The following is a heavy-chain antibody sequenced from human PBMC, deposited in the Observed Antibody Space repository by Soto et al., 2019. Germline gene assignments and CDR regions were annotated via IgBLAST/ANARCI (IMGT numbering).Heavy chain of an antibody. CDR3: AKEIAARPSHAGYFDY. Sequence: QVQLVESGGGVVQPGRSLRLSCAASGFTFSSYGMHWVRQAPGKGLEWVAVIWYDGSNKYYADSVKGRFTISRDNSKNTLYLQMNSLRAEDTAVYYCAKEIAARPSHAGYFDYWGQGTLVTVSS. CDR2: IWYDGSNK. CDR1: GFTFSSYG. D-gene: IGHD6-6*01. V-gene: IGHV3-33*06. J-gene: IGHJ4*02.